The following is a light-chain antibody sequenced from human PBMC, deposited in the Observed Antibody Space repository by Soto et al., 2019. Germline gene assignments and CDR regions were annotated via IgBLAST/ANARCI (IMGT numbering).Light chain of an antibody. CDR1: QSVSSNY. V-gene: IGKV3-20*01. Sequence: EIVLTQSPGTLSLSPGERATLSCRASQSVSSNYLAWYQQKPGQAPRPLIYGASSRATGITDRFSGSGAGTDFTLTISRLEPEDFAVYYCQQYGSSPWTFGQGTKVEIK. CDR3: QQYGSSPWT. J-gene: IGKJ1*01. CDR2: GAS.